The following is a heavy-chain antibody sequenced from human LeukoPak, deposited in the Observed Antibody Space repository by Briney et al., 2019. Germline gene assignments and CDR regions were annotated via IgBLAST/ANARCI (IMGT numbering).Heavy chain of an antibody. CDR3: ARDTSSWYNWFDP. J-gene: IGHJ5*02. CDR1: GGSISTYY. V-gene: IGHV4-59*01. Sequence: PSETLSLTCTVSGGSISTYYCSWIRQPPGKGLEWIGYIYYSGSTNYNPSLKSRVTISVDTSKNQFSLKLSSVTAADTAVYYCARDTSSWYNWFDPWGQGTLVTVSS. D-gene: IGHD6-13*01. CDR2: IYYSGST.